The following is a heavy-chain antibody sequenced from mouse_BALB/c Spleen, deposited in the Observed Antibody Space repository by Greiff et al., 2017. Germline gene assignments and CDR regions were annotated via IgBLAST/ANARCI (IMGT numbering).Heavy chain of an antibody. V-gene: IGHV5-12-2*01. CDR1: GFTFSSYT. J-gene: IGHJ1*01. CDR2: ISNGGGST. Sequence: EVQGVESGGGLVQPGGSLKLSCAASGFTFSSYTMSWVRQTPEKRLEWVAYISNGGGSTYYPDTVKGRFTISRDNAKNTLYLQMSSLKSEDTAMYYCARLGYYGNSLDVWGAGTTVTVSS. D-gene: IGHD2-1*01. CDR3: ARLGYYGNSLDV.